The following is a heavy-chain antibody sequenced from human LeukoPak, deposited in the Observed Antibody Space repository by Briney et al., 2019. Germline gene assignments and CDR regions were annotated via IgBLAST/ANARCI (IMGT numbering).Heavy chain of an antibody. D-gene: IGHD6-13*01. CDR1: GGSISSSSYY. CDR2: IHYSGRT. CDR3: ARGPYSSSWHSPLDY. V-gene: IGHV4-39*07. J-gene: IGHJ4*02. Sequence: SETLSLTCTVSGGSISSSSYYWGWIRQPPGKGLEWIGTIHYSGRTYYNPSLESRVTISVDTSKNQFSLKLTSVTAADTAVYYCARGPYSSSWHSPLDYWGQGALVTVSS.